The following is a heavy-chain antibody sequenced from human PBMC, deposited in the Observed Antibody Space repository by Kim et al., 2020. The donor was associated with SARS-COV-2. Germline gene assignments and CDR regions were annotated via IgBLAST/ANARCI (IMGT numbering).Heavy chain of an antibody. D-gene: IGHD1-26*01. V-gene: IGHV1-69*13. CDR1: GGTFSSYA. CDR2: IIPIFGTA. Sequence: SVKVSCKASGGTFSSYAISWVRQAPGQGLEWMGGIIPIFGTANYAQKFQGRVTITADESTSTAYMELSSLRSEDTAVYYCARCLGYSGSYYCRSWFDPWGQGTLVTVSS. CDR3: ARCLGYSGSYYCRSWFDP. J-gene: IGHJ5*02.